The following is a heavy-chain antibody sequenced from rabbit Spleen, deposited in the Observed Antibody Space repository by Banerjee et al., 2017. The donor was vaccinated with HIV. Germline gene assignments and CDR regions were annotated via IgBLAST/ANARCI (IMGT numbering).Heavy chain of an antibody. J-gene: IGHJ4*01. Sequence: QSLEESGGGLVKPEGSLTLTCTASGFSFSSRDVMCWVRQAPGKGLEWIACINTINGNNVYATWAKGRFTISKASWTTVTLRMTSLSAADTATYFCARGDSGGWGDWNLWGPGTLVTVS. CDR2: INTINGNN. CDR3: ARGDSGGWGDWNL. D-gene: IGHD4-1*01. V-gene: IGHV1S40*01. CDR1: GFSFSSRDV.